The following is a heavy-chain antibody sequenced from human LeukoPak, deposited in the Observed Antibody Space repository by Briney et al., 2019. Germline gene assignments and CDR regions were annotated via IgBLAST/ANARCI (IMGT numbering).Heavy chain of an antibody. J-gene: IGHJ4*01. CDR2: INHSGST. Sequence: PSETLSLTCAVYGGSFSGYYWSWIRQPPGKGLEWIGEINHSGSTNYNPSLKSRVTISADTSKNQFSLKMTSLTAADTAVYYCARQGQVSAFDVWGHGNLVIVSS. D-gene: IGHD3-16*02. V-gene: IGHV4-34*01. CDR1: GGSFSGYY. CDR3: ARQGQVSAFDV.